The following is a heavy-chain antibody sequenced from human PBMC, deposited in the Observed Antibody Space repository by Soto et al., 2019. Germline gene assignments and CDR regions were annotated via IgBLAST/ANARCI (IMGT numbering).Heavy chain of an antibody. D-gene: IGHD3-22*01. Sequence: QVQLVESGGGVVQPGRSLRLSCAASGFTFSSYDMHWVRQAPGKGLEWVAVISYDGSNKYYADSVKGRFTISRDNSKNTLYLQMNSLRAEDTAVYYCAKCPTMIVVVTAGMDVWGQGTTVTVSS. J-gene: IGHJ6*02. CDR3: AKCPTMIVVVTAGMDV. V-gene: IGHV3-30*18. CDR1: GFTFSSYD. CDR2: ISYDGSNK.